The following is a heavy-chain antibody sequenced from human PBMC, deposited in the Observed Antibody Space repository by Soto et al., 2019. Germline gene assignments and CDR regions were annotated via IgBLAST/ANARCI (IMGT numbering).Heavy chain of an antibody. V-gene: IGHV4-59*01. CDR2: IYYSGST. J-gene: IGHJ4*02. D-gene: IGHD6-13*01. CDR3: ARGGQLVQFDY. Sequence: PSETLSLTCTVSGGSMSSYYWSWVRQPPGKGLEWIGYIYYSGSTNYNPSLKSRVTISVDTSKNQFSLKLSSVTAADTAVYYCARGGQLVQFDYWGQGTLVTVSS. CDR1: GGSMSSYY.